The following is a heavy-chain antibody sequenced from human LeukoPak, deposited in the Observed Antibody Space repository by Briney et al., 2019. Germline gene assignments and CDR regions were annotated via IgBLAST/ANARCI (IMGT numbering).Heavy chain of an antibody. J-gene: IGHJ4*02. V-gene: IGHV4-34*01. Sequence: SETLSLTCTVSGGSISSYYWSWIRQPPGKGLEWIGEINHSGSTNYNPSLKSRVTISVDTSKNQLSLKLSSVTAADTAVYYCARGRAFDYWGQGTLVTVSS. D-gene: IGHD3-10*01. CDR3: ARGRAFDY. CDR2: INHSGST. CDR1: GGSISSYY.